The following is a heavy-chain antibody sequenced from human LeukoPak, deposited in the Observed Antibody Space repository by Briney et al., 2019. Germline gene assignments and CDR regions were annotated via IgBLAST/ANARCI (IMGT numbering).Heavy chain of an antibody. Sequence: SVKVSCKASGGTFSSYAIRWVRQAPGQGLEWMGGIIPIFGTANYAQKFQGRVTITADESTSTVYMELSSLRSEDTAVYYCARDIDTATVTGDIWGQGTMVTVSS. CDR3: ARDIDTATVTGDI. J-gene: IGHJ3*02. CDR1: GGTFSSYA. CDR2: IIPIFGTA. V-gene: IGHV1-69*13. D-gene: IGHD5-18*01.